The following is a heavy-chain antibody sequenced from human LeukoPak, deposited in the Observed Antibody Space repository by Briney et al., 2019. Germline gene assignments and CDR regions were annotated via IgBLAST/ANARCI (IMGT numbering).Heavy chain of an antibody. CDR3: ARANFGVVIFPQDV. CDR1: GFTFSSYS. J-gene: IGHJ6*03. Sequence: GGSLRLSCAASGFTFSSYSMNWVRQAPGKGLEWVSSISSSSSYIYYADSVKSRFTISRDNAKNSLYLQMNSLRDEDRAVHYCARANFGVVIFPQDVWGKGTKVTVSS. V-gene: IGHV3-21*03. CDR2: ISSSSSYI. D-gene: IGHD3-3*01.